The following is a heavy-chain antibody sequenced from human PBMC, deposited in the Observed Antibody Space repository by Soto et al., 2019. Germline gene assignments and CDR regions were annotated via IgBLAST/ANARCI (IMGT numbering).Heavy chain of an antibody. CDR2: ISYDGSNK. D-gene: IGHD2-2*02. CDR3: ARAAIIVVVPAAIYY. Sequence: GGSLRLSCAASGFTFSSYAMHWVRQAPGKGLEWVAVISYDGSNKYYADSVKGRFTISRDNSKNTLYLQMNSLRAEDTAVYYCARAAIIVVVPAAIYYWGQGTLVTVSS. J-gene: IGHJ4*02. V-gene: IGHV3-30-3*01. CDR1: GFTFSSYA.